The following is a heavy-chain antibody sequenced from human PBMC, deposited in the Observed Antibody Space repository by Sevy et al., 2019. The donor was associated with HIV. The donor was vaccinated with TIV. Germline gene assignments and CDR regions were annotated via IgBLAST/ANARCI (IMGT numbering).Heavy chain of an antibody. CDR1: GGSISSGNYL. CDR3: ARNFDY. J-gene: IGHJ4*02. V-gene: IGHV4-39*01. CDR2: VHYSGRT. Sequence: SETLSLTCTVSGGSISSGNYLWSWIRQTPGKGLEWIGIVHYSGRTYYNPSLKSRVTISEDTSKNQFSLNLNSVTAADTAVYFCARNFDYWGQGTLVTVSS.